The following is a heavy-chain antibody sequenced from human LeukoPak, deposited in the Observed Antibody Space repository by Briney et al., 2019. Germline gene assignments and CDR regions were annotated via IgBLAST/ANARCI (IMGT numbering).Heavy chain of an antibody. CDR3: ARGQGTVTTH. J-gene: IGHJ4*02. Sequence: KTGGSLRLSCAASGFTFSNAWMSWVRQAPGKGLEWIGEINHSGSANYNPSLMSRVTISLDTSKNHFSLNLSPVTAADTAVYYCARGQGTVTTHWGQGTLVTVSS. CDR2: INHSGSA. D-gene: IGHD4-11*01. V-gene: IGHV4-34*01. CDR1: GFTFSNAW.